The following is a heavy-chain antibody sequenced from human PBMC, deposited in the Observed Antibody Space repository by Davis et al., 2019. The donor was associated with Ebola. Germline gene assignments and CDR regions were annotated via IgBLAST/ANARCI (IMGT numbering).Heavy chain of an antibody. Sequence: GGSLRLSCAASGFTFSGSAMHWVRQASGKGLEWLGRIRSKADSYATAYAASVKGRFTISRDDSKNTAYLQMNSLKTEDTAVYYCTSTTVEEDYWGQGTLVTVSS. V-gene: IGHV3-73*01. CDR3: TSTTVEEDY. CDR1: GFTFSGSA. D-gene: IGHD1-14*01. J-gene: IGHJ4*02. CDR2: IRSKADSYAT.